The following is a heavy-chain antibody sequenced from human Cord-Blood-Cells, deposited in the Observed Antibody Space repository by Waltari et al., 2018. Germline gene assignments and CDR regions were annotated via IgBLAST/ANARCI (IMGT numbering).Heavy chain of an antibody. D-gene: IGHD3-22*01. J-gene: IGHJ4*02. Sequence: QVQLVQSGAEVKKPGASVKVSCKASGYTFTSYAMHWVRQAPGQRLEWMGWINAGNGNTKYSRKFQGRVTITRDTSASTAYMELSSLRSEDTAVYYCARDQYDSSGYDYYWGQGTLVTVSS. CDR1: GYTFTSYA. V-gene: IGHV1-3*01. CDR3: ARDQYDSSGYDYY. CDR2: INAGNGNT.